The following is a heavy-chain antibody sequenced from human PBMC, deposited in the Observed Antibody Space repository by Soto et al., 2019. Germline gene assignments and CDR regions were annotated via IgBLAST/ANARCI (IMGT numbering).Heavy chain of an antibody. CDR2: IIHSEST. V-gene: IGHV4-34*12. CDR3: ARQRPTDGRWEFANYYGMGV. Sequence: SETLSLTCAVYGGSFSAYYWSWVRQPPGKGLEWIGEIIHSESTKYNPSLKSRVTISVDTSKNQFSLKLSSVTAADTAVYYCARQRPTDGRWEFANYYGMGVWGQGTPVTVSS. CDR1: GGSFSAYY. D-gene: IGHD1-26*01. J-gene: IGHJ6*02.